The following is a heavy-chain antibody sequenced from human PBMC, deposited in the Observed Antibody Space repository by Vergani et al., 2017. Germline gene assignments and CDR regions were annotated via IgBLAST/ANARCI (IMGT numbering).Heavy chain of an antibody. CDR3: ARRGSGYDY. J-gene: IGHJ4*02. Sequence: QVQLQESGPGLVKPSETLSLTCTVSGYSISSGYYWGWIRQPPGKGLEWIGSIYHSGSTYYNPSLKSRVTISVDTSKNQFSLKLSSVTAADTAVYYCARRGSGYDYWGQGTLVTVSS. D-gene: IGHD3-3*01. CDR1: GYSISSGYY. CDR2: IYHSGST. V-gene: IGHV4-38-2*02.